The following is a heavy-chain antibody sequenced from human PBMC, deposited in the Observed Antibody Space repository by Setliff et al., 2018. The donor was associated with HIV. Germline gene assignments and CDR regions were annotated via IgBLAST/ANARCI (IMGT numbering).Heavy chain of an antibody. V-gene: IGHV4-4*09. J-gene: IGHJ4*02. CDR2: IYTSGSV. D-gene: IGHD6-19*01. CDR3: ARSPRIGVAGEFEY. CDR1: GGSIGSYY. Sequence: KPSETLSLTCTVSGGSIGSYYWSWIRQPPGKGLEWIGYIYTSGSVNYNPSLNSRVTISVDTSKNQFSLKVNSVTAADTAVYYCARSPRIGVAGEFEYWGQGTLVTVSS.